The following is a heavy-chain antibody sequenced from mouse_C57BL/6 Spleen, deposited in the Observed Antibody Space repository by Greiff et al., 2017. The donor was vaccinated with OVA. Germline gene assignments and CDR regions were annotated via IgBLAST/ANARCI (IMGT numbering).Heavy chain of an antibody. D-gene: IGHD3-2*02. V-gene: IGHV1-81*01. CDR2: IYPRSGNT. CDR1: GYTFTSYG. J-gene: IGHJ2*01. CDR3: ARRDSSGYFDY. Sequence: QVQLQQSGAELARPGASVKLSCKASGYTFTSYGISWVKQRTGQGLEWIGEIYPRSGNTYYNEKFKGKATLTADKSSSTAYMELRSLTSEDSAVYFCARRDSSGYFDYWGQGTTLTVSS.